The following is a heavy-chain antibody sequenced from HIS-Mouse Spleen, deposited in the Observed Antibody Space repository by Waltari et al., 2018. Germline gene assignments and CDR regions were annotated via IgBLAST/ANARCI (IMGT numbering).Heavy chain of an antibody. CDR3: ARIGSHRRGYSYGYWFDP. Sequence: QVQLVQSGAEVKKPGASVKVSCKASGYTFTSYDINWVRQATGQGLEWRGWMNPNSGKTGYEQKFQGRVTMTRNTSISTAYMELSSLRSEDTAVYYCARIGSHRRGYSYGYWFDPWGQGTLVTVSS. V-gene: IGHV1-8*01. CDR2: MNPNSGKT. D-gene: IGHD5-18*01. J-gene: IGHJ5*02. CDR1: GYTFTSYD.